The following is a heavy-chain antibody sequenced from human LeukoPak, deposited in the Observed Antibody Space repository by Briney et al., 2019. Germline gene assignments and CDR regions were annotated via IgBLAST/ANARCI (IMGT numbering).Heavy chain of an antibody. CDR3: ARVPDSSSWYPSGWFDP. J-gene: IGHJ5*02. CDR2: IYTSGST. CDR1: GGSTSSYY. V-gene: IGHV4-4*07. Sequence: SETLSLTCTVSGGSTSSYYWSWIRQPAGKGLEWIGRIYTSGSTNYNPSLKSRVTMSVDTSKNQFSLKLSSVTAADTAVYYCARVPDSSSWYPSGWFDPWGQGTLVTVSS. D-gene: IGHD6-13*01.